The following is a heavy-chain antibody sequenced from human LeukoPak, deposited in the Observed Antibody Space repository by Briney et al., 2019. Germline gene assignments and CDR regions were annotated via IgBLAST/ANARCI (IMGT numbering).Heavy chain of an antibody. Sequence: GGSLSLSCAASGFTFSSYGMHWVRQAPGKGLEWVAVISYDGSNKYYADSVKGRFTISRDNSKNTLYLQMNSLRAEDTAVYYCAKDSGYDFNVFDYWGQGTLDTVSS. J-gene: IGHJ4*02. D-gene: IGHD5-12*01. CDR3: AKDSGYDFNVFDY. V-gene: IGHV3-30*18. CDR2: ISYDGSNK. CDR1: GFTFSSYG.